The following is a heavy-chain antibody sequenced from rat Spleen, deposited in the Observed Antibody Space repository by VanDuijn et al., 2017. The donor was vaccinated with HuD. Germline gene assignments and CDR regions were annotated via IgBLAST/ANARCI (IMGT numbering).Heavy chain of an antibody. J-gene: IGHJ3*01. Sequence: EVQLVESGGGLVQPGRSLKLSCAASGFTFSNYGMAWVCQAPTKGLEWVATISYDGSSTYYRHSVKGRFTISRDNAKSTLYLQMESLRSEDTATYYCAKDDVYYGLPHWFAYWGQGTLVTVSS. CDR2: ISYDGSST. CDR1: GFTFSNYG. CDR3: AKDDVYYGLPHWFAY. D-gene: IGHD1-6*01. V-gene: IGHV5-29*01.